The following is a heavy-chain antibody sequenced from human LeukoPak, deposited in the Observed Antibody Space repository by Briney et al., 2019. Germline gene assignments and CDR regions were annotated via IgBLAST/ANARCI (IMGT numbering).Heavy chain of an antibody. Sequence: SETLSLTCTVSGGSISSYYWSWIRQPPGKGLEWIGYIYYSGSTNYNPSLKSRVTISADTSKNQFSLKLSSVTAADTAVYFCARRYSSGWTFDYWGQGTLVTVSS. V-gene: IGHV4-59*01. D-gene: IGHD6-19*01. CDR2: IYYSGST. CDR1: GGSISSYY. CDR3: ARRYSSGWTFDY. J-gene: IGHJ4*02.